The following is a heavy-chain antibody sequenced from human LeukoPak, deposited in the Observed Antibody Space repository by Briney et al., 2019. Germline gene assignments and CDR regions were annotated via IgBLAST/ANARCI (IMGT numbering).Heavy chain of an antibody. V-gene: IGHV4-61*02. CDR2: IYTSGST. Sequence: SETLSLTCTVSGGSISSGSYYWSWIRQPAGKGLEWIGRIYTSGSTNYNPSLKSRVTISVDTSKNQFSLKLSSVTAADTAVYYCARAVSLDGYNEGYFDYWGQGTLVTVSS. D-gene: IGHD5-24*01. CDR3: ARAVSLDGYNEGYFDY. CDR1: GGSISSGSYY. J-gene: IGHJ4*02.